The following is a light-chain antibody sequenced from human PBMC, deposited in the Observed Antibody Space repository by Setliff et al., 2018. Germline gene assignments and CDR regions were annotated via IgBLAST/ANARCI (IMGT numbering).Light chain of an antibody. J-gene: IGLJ2*01. CDR2: DVS. CDR1: SSDVGGYDY. V-gene: IGLV2-14*03. Sequence: ALTQPPSASGSPGQSVTISCTGTSSDVGGYDYVSWYQRHPDEAPKLLLYDVSNRPSGISHRFSGSKSGSTASLTISGLQAEDEADYFCSSYTNSRTVIFGGGTK. CDR3: SSYTNSRTVI.